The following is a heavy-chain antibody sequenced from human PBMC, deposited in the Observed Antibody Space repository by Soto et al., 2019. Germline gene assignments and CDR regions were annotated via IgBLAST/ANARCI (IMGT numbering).Heavy chain of an antibody. CDR3: ANDRVNADFDY. CDR1: GYTFTSYG. V-gene: IGHV1-18*01. CDR2: ISAYNGNT. Sequence: ASVKVSCKASGYTFTSYGISWVRQAPGQGLEWMGWISAYNGNTSYAQKLQGRVTMTTDTSTSTAYMELRSLRSDDTAVYYFANDRVNADFDYWGQGTLVTVSS. J-gene: IGHJ4*01. D-gene: IGHD3-16*01.